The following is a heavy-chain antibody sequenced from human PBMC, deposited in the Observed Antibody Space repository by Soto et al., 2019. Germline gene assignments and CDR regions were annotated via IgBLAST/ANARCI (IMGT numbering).Heavy chain of an antibody. V-gene: IGHV4-31*03. CDR2: IYYSGSS. D-gene: IGHD3-9*01. Sequence: QVQLQESGPGLVKPSQTLSLTCTVSGGSISSGGYYWSWIRQHPGKGLEWIGYIYYSGSSYYNPSLKSRVTMSVDTSKNQFSLKRSSVTAADTAVYYCARVDRYYYYGMDVWGQGTTVTVSS. J-gene: IGHJ6*02. CDR1: GGSISSGGYY. CDR3: ARVDRYYYYGMDV.